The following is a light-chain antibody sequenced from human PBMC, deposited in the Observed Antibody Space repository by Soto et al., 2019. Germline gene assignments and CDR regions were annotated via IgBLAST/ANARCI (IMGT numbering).Light chain of an antibody. J-gene: IGKJ1*01. CDR2: GAS. Sequence: EIVLTQSPVTLSLSPGERATLSCRASQSVSSSYLAWYQQKPGQAPRLLIYGASSRATGIPDRFSGSGSGTDVTLTISLLVPEDFGVDFRQQYGWLPLTFGQGTKVDIK. V-gene: IGKV3-20*01. CDR3: QQYGWLPLT. CDR1: QSVSSSY.